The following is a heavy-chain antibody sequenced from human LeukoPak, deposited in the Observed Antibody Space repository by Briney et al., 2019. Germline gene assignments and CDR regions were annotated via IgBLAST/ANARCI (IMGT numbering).Heavy chain of an antibody. V-gene: IGHV1-2*02. CDR1: GYTFTGYY. CDR3: AGVRLRGIAVAGYDY. Sequence: ASVKVSCKASGYTFTGYYMHWVRQAPGQGLEWMGWINPNSGGTNYAQKFQGRVTMTRDTSISTAYMELSRLRSDDTAVYYCAGVRLRGIAVAGYDYWGQGTLVTVSS. CDR2: INPNSGGT. J-gene: IGHJ4*02. D-gene: IGHD6-19*01.